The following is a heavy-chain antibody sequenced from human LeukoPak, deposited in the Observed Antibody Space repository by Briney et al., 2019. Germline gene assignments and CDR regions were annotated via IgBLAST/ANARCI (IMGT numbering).Heavy chain of an antibody. J-gene: IGHJ3*02. D-gene: IGHD3-22*01. Sequence: PSETLSLTCTVSGGSISSYYWSWIRQPAGKGLEWIGRIYTSGSTNYNPSLKSRVTMSVDTSKNHFSLKLSSVTAADTAVYYCARGKVDDYDSSGWAFDIWGQGTMVTVSS. CDR3: ARGKVDDYDSSGWAFDI. V-gene: IGHV4-4*07. CDR1: GGSISSYY. CDR2: IYTSGST.